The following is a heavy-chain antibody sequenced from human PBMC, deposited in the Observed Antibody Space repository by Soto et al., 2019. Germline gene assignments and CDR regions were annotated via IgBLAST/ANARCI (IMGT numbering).Heavy chain of an antibody. V-gene: IGHV4-34*01. J-gene: IGHJ4*02. CDR1: VGSFRGYY. Sequence: ASETLSLTCAVYVGSFRGYYWSWFRQSPGKGLEWIGEINHRGSTKYNPSLKSRVTISVDTSKNQFSLQLSSVTAEDTAIYYCATSYGNAWYTYWGQGTQVTVSS. CDR2: INHRGST. D-gene: IGHD6-13*01. CDR3: ATSYGNAWYTY.